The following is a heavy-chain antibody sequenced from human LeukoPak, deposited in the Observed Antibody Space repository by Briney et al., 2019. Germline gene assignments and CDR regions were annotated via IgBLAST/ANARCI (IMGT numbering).Heavy chain of an antibody. J-gene: IGHJ4*02. CDR2: IRQDGGEI. V-gene: IGHV3-7*03. D-gene: IGHD3-3*01. CDR3: ARALSA. CDR1: GFTFSNYW. Sequence: PGGSLRLSCAASGFTFSNYWVHWVRQAPGKGLEWVANIRQDGGEIYYVGSVKGRFSISRDNAKNSVYLQMNSLRAEDTAVYYRARALSAWGQGTLVTVSS.